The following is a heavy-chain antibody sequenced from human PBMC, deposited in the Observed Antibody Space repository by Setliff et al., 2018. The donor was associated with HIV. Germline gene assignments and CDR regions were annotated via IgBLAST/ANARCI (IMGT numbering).Heavy chain of an antibody. D-gene: IGHD2-15*01. Sequence: SETLSLTCIVSDGSVSNQYWSWIRQTAGKGLEWIGRIYTSGSTNYNPSLESRVSISLDTSKNQFSLKLTSVTAADTAVYYCAREAAHCSGDTCQFTFDSWGQGTLVTVSS. V-gene: IGHV4-4*07. CDR1: DGSVSNQY. CDR2: IYTSGST. J-gene: IGHJ4*02. CDR3: AREAAHCSGDTCQFTFDS.